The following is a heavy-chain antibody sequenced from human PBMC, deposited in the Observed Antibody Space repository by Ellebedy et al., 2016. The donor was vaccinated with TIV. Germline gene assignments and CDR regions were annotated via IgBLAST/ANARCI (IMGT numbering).Heavy chain of an antibody. CDR2: ISYDGSNK. CDR3: ARARGNNYDFDY. Sequence: GESLKISCAASGFTFSSYAMHWVRQAPGKGLEWVAVISYDGSNKYYADSVKGRFTISRDNSKNTLYLQMNSLRAEDTAVYYCARARGNNYDFDYWGQGTLVTVSS. J-gene: IGHJ4*02. CDR1: GFTFSSYA. V-gene: IGHV3-30*01. D-gene: IGHD4-11*01.